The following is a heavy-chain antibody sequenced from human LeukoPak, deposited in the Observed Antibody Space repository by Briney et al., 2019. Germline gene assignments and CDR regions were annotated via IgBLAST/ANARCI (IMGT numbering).Heavy chain of an antibody. Sequence: GGSLRLSCAASGFTLSSYSMNWVRQAPGKGLEWVSSISSSSSYIYYADSVKGRFTISRDNAKNSLYLQMNSLRAEDTAVYYCARESFYGSGSYLNWFDPWGQGTLVTVSS. V-gene: IGHV3-21*01. J-gene: IGHJ5*02. CDR1: GFTLSSYS. CDR2: ISSSSSYI. CDR3: ARESFYGSGSYLNWFDP. D-gene: IGHD3-10*01.